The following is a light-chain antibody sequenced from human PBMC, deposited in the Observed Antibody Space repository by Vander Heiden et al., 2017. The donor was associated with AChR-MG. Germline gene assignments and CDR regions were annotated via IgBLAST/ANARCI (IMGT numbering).Light chain of an antibody. CDR1: TSNIGNKY. V-gene: IGLV1-47*01. Sequence: QSVLTQPPSVSEAPGQTVTISCSGSTSNIGNKYVYWYQQLPGTAPKLLISRDNQRPSGVTYRFSGSKSGTTASLAISGLRSEDEAYYYCATWDDSLNEGVFGGGTKVT. J-gene: IGLJ3*02. CDR3: ATWDDSLNEGV. CDR2: RDN.